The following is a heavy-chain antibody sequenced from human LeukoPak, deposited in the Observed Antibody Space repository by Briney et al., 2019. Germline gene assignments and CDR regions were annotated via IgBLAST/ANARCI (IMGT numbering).Heavy chain of an antibody. V-gene: IGHV3-66*01. CDR3: AKGTNRGWYYYGSGSYYMDV. CDR1: GFTVSSNY. J-gene: IGHJ6*03. D-gene: IGHD3-10*01. Sequence: GGSLRLSCAASGFTVSSNYMTWVRQAPGKGLEWVSVIYTSGNTYYADSVKGRFTISRDNSKNTLYLQMNSLRAEDTAVYYCAKGTNRGWYYYGSGSYYMDVWGKGTTVTVSS. CDR2: IYTSGNT.